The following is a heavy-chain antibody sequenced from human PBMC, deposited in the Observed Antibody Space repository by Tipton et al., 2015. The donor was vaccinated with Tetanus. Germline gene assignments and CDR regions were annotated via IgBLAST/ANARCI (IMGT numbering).Heavy chain of an antibody. CDR2: INHSGST. J-gene: IGHJ2*01. V-gene: IGHV4-34*01. Sequence: LRLSCAVYGGSFSAYYWSWIRQSPGKGLEWIGEINHSGSTTYSPSFKSRVTIPVDTPKNQFSLKLTSLTVADTAVYYCARGGSYSYGPRGFDLWGRGTPVTVSS. CDR1: GGSFSAYY. CDR3: ARGGSYSYGPRGFDL. D-gene: IGHD5-18*01.